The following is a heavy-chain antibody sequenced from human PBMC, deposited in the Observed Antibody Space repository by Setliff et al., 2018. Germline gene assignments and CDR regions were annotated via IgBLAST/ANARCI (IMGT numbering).Heavy chain of an antibody. CDR3: AREVVVVKSAINFYYYMDV. CDR1: GGTFRSYG. CDR2: IIPNFGTT. D-gene: IGHD2-2*01. V-gene: IGHV1-69*05. J-gene: IGHJ6*03. Sequence: SVKVSCKASGGTFRSYGISWVRQAPGQGLEWIGGIIPNFGTTSYAQKFQGRVTITTDESTNTAYMELSSLRSDDTAVFYCAREVVVVKSAINFYYYMDVWGKGTTVTVSS.